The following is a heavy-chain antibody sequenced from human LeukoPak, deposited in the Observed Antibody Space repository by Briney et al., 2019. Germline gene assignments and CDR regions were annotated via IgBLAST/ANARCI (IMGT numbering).Heavy chain of an antibody. CDR1: GGSFSGYY. D-gene: IGHD3-9*01. CDR2: INHSGST. V-gene: IGHV4-34*01. CDR3: ARGRGYYDILTGYRNWFDP. J-gene: IGHJ5*02. Sequence: SETLSLTCAVYGGSFSGYYWSWIRQPPGKGLEWIGEINHSGSTNYNPSLKSRVTISVDTSKNQFSLKLSSVTAADTAVYYCARGRGYYDILTGYRNWFDPWSQGTLVTVSS.